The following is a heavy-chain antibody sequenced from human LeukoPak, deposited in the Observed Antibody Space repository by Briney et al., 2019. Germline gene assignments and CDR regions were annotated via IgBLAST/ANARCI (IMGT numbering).Heavy chain of an antibody. CDR3: ARNVWMVRGSYYYYYMDV. V-gene: IGHV3-74*01. D-gene: IGHD3-10*01. J-gene: IGHJ6*03. CDR2: INSDGSST. CDR1: GFTFSSYW. Sequence: GGSLRLSCAASGFTFSSYWMHWVRQAPGKGLVWVSRINSDGSSTNYADSVKGRFTISRDNAKNSLYLQMNSLRAEDTAVYYCARNVWMVRGSYYYYYMDVWGKGTTVTISS.